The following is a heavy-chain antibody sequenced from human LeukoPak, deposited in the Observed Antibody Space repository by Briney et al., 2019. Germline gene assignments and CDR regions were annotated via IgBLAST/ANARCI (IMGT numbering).Heavy chain of an antibody. CDR3: AKQLGYCSDGSCYFPY. V-gene: IGHV3-23*01. CDR2: INSRGDGT. J-gene: IGHJ4*02. CDR1: GFTFSSYV. D-gene: IGHD2-15*01. Sequence: GGSLRLSCAASGFTFSSYVMSWVRQAPGKGLEWISPINSRGDGTYYADSVQGRFTISRDNSKSTLCLQMNSLRAEDTAVYYCAKQLGYCSDGSCYFPYWGQGTLVTVSS.